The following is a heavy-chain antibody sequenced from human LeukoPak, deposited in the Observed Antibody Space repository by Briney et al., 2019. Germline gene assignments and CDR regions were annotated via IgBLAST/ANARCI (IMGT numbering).Heavy chain of an antibody. D-gene: IGHD6-19*01. CDR2: ISGYNANT. CDR1: GYTFTSYG. J-gene: IGHJ4*02. V-gene: IGHV1-18*01. Sequence: ASMKVSCKTSGYTFTSYGISWVRQAPGQGLEWMGWISGYNANTNYGQKFQGRVTMTIDTSTTTVYMELRSLRSEDTAVYYCARPGVAGSVDYWGQGTLVTVSS. CDR3: ARPGVAGSVDY.